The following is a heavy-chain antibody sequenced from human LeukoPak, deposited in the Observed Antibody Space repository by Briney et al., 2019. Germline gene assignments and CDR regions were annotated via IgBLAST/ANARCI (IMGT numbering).Heavy chain of an antibody. J-gene: IGHJ4*02. V-gene: IGHV4-39*01. CDR3: ARVLFERAYFDY. Sequence: PSETLSLTCTVSGGSISSSSYYWGWIRQPPGKGLEWIGSIYYSGSTYYNPSLKSRVTISVDTSKNQFSLQLNSVTPEDTAVYYCARVLFERAYFDYWGQGTLVTVSS. CDR1: GGSISSSSYY. CDR2: IYYSGST. D-gene: IGHD6-25*01.